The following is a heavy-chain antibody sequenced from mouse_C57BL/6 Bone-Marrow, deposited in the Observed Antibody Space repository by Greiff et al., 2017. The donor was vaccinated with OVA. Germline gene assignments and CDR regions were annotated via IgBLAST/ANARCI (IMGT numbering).Heavy chain of an antibody. CDR3: TTELGYFDY. V-gene: IGHV14-4*01. CDR1: GFNIKDDY. D-gene: IGHD4-1*01. J-gene: IGHJ2*01. CDR2: IDPENGDT. Sequence: EVMLVESGAELVRPGASVKLSCTASGFNIKDDYMHWVKQRPEQGLEWIGWIDPENGDTEYASKFQGKATITADTSSNTAYLQLSSLTSEDTAVYYCTTELGYFDYWGQGTTLTVSS.